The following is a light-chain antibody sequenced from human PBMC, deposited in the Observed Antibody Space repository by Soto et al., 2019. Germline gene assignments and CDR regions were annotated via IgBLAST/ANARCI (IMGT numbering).Light chain of an antibody. V-gene: IGKV1-8*01. Sequence: AIGLTQSPCTLSLSTGERATLSCRASQSIRSYLAWYQQRPGQSPKLLIYAASRLQTGVPYSFSGGGSGTDFTLTLSSLESEDFAIYYCQQYYSYHWTFGQGTKLEIK. CDR3: QQYYSYHWT. CDR2: AAS. J-gene: IGKJ1*01. CDR1: QSIRSY.